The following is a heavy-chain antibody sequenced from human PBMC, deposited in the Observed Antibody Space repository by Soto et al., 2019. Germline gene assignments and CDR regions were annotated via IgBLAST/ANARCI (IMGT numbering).Heavy chain of an antibody. CDR3: ARAGRLYYYDSSGYYYFDY. CDR1: GGSISSYY. Sequence: SETLSLTCTVSGGSISSYYWSWIRQPPGKGLEWIGYIYYSGSTNYNPSLKSRVTISVDTSKNQFSLNMSSVTAADTAVYYCARAGRLYYYDSSGYYYFDYWGQGTLVTVSS. J-gene: IGHJ4*02. D-gene: IGHD3-22*01. V-gene: IGHV4-59*08. CDR2: IYYSGST.